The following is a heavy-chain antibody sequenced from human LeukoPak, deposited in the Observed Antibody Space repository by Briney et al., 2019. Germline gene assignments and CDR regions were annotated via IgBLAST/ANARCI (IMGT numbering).Heavy chain of an antibody. D-gene: IGHD6-6*01. Sequence: GGSLRLSCAASGFTFSSYSMSWVRQAPGKGLEWVSYISSTSSTIYYADSVKGRFTISRDNAKNSLYLQMNSLRAEDTAVYYCARGGYSSSLGLDYWGQGTLVTVSS. CDR1: GFTFSSYS. V-gene: IGHV3-48*01. CDR3: ARGGYSSSLGLDY. CDR2: ISSTSSTI. J-gene: IGHJ4*02.